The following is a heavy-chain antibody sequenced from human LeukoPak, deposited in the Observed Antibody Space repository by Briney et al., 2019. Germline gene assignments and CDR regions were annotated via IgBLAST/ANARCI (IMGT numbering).Heavy chain of an antibody. Sequence: SVKVSCKASGYTFTGYYMHCVRQAPGQGLEWMGWINPNSGGTNYAQKFQGRVTMTRDTSISTAYMELSRLRSDDTAVYYCARDLLDCSGGSCYPSAAFDIWGQGTMVTVSS. J-gene: IGHJ3*02. CDR2: INPNSGGT. CDR3: ARDLLDCSGGSCYPSAAFDI. D-gene: IGHD2-15*01. V-gene: IGHV1-2*02. CDR1: GYTFTGYY.